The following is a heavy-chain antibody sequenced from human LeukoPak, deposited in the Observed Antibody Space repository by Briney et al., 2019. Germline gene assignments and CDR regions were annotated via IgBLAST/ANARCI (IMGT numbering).Heavy chain of an antibody. V-gene: IGHV3-13*01. J-gene: IGHJ6*03. CDR1: GFTFSSFD. CDR3: ARGPPRGKYYYMDV. Sequence: GGSLRLSCAASGFTFSSFDMHWVRQPTGQGLEWVSTIGTASDTYYPGSVEGRFTLSRDNAKNSLYLQMNSLTAGDTAVYYFARGPPRGKYYYMDVWGKGTTVTVSS. CDR2: IGTASDT. D-gene: IGHD1-1*01.